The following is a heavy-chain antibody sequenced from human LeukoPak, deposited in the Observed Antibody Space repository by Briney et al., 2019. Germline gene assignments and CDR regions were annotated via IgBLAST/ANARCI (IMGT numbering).Heavy chain of an antibody. CDR2: IKGGGGDP. CDR3: AKGGHDFNPFYW. D-gene: IGHD2-21*02. V-gene: IGHV3-23*01. J-gene: IGHJ4*02. Sequence: GGSLRLSCAASGFTFSSYWMSWVRQAPGKGLEWVPSIKGGGGDPFYADSAKGRFTISRDNSKNSLFLQLNSLRADDTAVYYCAKGGHDFNPFYWWGQGTLVTVSS. CDR1: GFTFSSYW.